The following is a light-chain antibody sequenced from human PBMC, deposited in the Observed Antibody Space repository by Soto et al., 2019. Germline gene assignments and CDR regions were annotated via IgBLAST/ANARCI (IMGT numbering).Light chain of an antibody. CDR1: QSVSSY. Sequence: EIVLTQSPATLFLSPGERATLSCRASQSVSSYLAWYQQKPGQAPRLLIYDASNRATGIPARFSGSGSGTDFTLTISSLEPEDFAVYYCQQRSNWPPVFTFGPGTKVHIK. J-gene: IGKJ3*01. V-gene: IGKV3-11*01. CDR2: DAS. CDR3: QQRSNWPPVFT.